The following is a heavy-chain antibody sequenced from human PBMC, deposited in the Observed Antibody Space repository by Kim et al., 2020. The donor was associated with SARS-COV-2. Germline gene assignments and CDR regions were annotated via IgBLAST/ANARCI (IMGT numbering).Heavy chain of an antibody. CDR3: ARGGGGCSGGSCAKPGMDV. D-gene: IGHD2-15*01. Sequence: ASVKVSCKASGYTFTSYDINWVRQATGQGLEGMGWMNPNSGNTGYAQKFQGRATMTRNTSISTAYMELSSLRSEDTVVYYCARGGGGCSGGSCAKPGMDVWGIGNTVTVSS. CDR1: GYTFTSYD. V-gene: IGHV1-8*01. CDR2: MNPNSGNT. J-gene: IGHJ6*04.